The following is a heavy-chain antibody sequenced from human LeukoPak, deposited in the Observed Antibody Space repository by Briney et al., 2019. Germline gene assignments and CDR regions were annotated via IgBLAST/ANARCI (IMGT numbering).Heavy chain of an antibody. J-gene: IGHJ4*02. CDR3: AKGGATPGGFDY. CDR2: ISNSGGST. V-gene: IGHV3-23*01. D-gene: IGHD4/OR15-4a*01. Sequence: SCKASGGTFSSYAMSWVRQAPGKGLEWVSAISNSGGSTYYADSVKGRFTISRDNSKNTLYLQMNSLRAEDTAVYYCAKGGATPGGFDYWGQGTLVTVSS. CDR1: GGTFSSYA.